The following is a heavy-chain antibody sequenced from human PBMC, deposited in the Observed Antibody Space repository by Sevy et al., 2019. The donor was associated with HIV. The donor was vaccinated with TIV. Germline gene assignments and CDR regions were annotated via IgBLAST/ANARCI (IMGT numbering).Heavy chain of an antibody. D-gene: IGHD3-10*01. Sequence: GGSLRLSCAASGFTFSSYSMNWVRQAPGKGLEWVSSISSSSSYIYYADSVKGRFTISRDNAKNSLYLQMNSLRAEETAGYYCVREGYYYGSGSYFTLPYYFDYWGQGTLVTVSS. V-gene: IGHV3-21*01. CDR1: GFTFSSYS. J-gene: IGHJ4*02. CDR2: ISSSSSYI. CDR3: VREGYYYGSGSYFTLPYYFDY.